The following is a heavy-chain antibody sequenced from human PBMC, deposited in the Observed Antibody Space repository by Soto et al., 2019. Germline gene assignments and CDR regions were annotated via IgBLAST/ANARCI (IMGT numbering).Heavy chain of an antibody. J-gene: IGHJ5*02. CDR1: GDSISNSNYY. D-gene: IGHD3-3*01. CDR2: IYYSGRT. CDR3: ARSNSGYYKWFDP. V-gene: IGHV4-39*01. Sequence: PSETLSLTCSVSGDSISNSNYYWGWIRQPPGKGLEWIGNIYYSGRTYYNPSLKSRVAISVDTSKNQFSLKLSSLTAADTALYYCARSNSGYYKWFDPWGQGTLVTVSS.